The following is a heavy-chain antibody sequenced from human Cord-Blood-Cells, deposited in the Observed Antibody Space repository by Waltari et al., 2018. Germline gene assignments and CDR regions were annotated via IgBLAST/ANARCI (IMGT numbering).Heavy chain of an antibody. CDR1: GFTLSSYA. Sequence: QVQLVEAGGGVVQPGRSLRVSCAASGFTLSSYAMHWVRQAPGKGLEWVAVISYDGSNKYYADSVKGRFTISRDNSKNTLYLQMNSLRAEDTAVYYCATNAFDIWGQGTMVTVSS. J-gene: IGHJ3*02. CDR2: ISYDGSNK. V-gene: IGHV3-30-3*01. CDR3: ATNAFDI.